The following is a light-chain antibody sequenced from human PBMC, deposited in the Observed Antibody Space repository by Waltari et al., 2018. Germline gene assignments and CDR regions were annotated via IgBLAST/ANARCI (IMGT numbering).Light chain of an antibody. CDR3: QTWGSGIVT. CDR1: TGHSDFA. CDR2: LNSDGSH. J-gene: IGLJ2*01. V-gene: IGLV4-69*01. Sequence: QPVLTQSPSASASLGASVKLTCTLSTGHSDFATPWHQQQPERGPRYLMKLNSDGSHTKGDEIPDRFSGSSSGAERYLIISSLQSEDEAAYYCQTWGSGIVTFGGGTQLTVL.